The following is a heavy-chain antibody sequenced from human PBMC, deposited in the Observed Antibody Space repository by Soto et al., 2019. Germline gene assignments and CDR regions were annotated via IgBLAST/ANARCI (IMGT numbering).Heavy chain of an antibody. CDR1: GYTFSGYG. V-gene: IGHV1-18*04. D-gene: IGHD4-17*01. Sequence: QVQLVQSGAELKRPGASVTVSCEASGYTFSGYGISWVRQAPGQGLEWMGRISAHNGHTIYAQKFQGRVTMTTDTSTSTAYMEMRSLRSDDTAVYYCARCLTDYGDYGVPLAFWGQGTLVTVSS. CDR2: ISAHNGHT. J-gene: IGHJ4*02. CDR3: ARCLTDYGDYGVPLAF.